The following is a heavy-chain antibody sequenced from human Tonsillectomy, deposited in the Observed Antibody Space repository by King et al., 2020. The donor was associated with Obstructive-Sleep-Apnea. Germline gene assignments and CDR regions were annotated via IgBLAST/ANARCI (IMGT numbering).Heavy chain of an antibody. J-gene: IGHJ4*02. D-gene: IGHD6-13*01. CDR2: IYTSGST. V-gene: IGHV4-4*07. Sequence: VQLQESGPGLVKPSETLSLTCTVSGGSISSYYWSWIRQPVGQGLEWIGRIYTSGSTNYNPSLKSRVIMSVDTSKNQFSLKLSSVTAADTAVYYCARDWYGIAEGDPFDYWGQGTLVTVSS. CDR1: GGSISSYY. CDR3: ARDWYGIAEGDPFDY.